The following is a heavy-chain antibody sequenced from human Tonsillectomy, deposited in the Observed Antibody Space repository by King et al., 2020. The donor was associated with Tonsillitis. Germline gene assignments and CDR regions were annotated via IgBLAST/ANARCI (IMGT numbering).Heavy chain of an antibody. V-gene: IGHV2-5*02. CDR2: IYWDDDK. D-gene: IGHD3-16*01. CDR1: GFSLSTSGVA. CDR3: AHRAFGSSLATGFDY. Sequence: TLKESGPTLVKPTQTLTLTCTFSGFSLSTSGVAVGWIRQPPGKALEWLALIYWDDDKHYSPSLQSRLTITQDTSQNQLVLTLTNLDPADTATYFCAHRAFGSSLATGFDYWGQGTLVTVSS. J-gene: IGHJ4*02.